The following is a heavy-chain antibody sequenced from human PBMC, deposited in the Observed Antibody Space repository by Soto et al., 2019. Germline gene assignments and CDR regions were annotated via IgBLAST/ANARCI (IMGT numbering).Heavy chain of an antibody. CDR2: ISVSGENT. V-gene: IGHV3-23*01. CDR3: AKAGGGSYPNWFDP. D-gene: IGHD1-26*01. Sequence: GGSLRLSCAASGFTFSTYEMSWVRQAPGKGLEWVSFISVSGENTHYADSVKGRFTISRDNSKNTLYLQVDSLRAEDTAVYYCAKAGGGSYPNWFDPWGHGT. J-gene: IGHJ5*02. CDR1: GFTFSTYE.